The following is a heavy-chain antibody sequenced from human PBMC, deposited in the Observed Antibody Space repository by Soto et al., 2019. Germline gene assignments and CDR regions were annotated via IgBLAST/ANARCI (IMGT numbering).Heavy chain of an antibody. V-gene: IGHV4-31*03. CDR3: AGTVVVVAATPLYYYGMDV. CDR2: IYYSGST. CDR1: GGSISSGGYY. J-gene: IGHJ6*02. Sequence: SETLSLTCTVSGGSISSGGYYWSWIRQHPGKGLEWIGYIYYSGSTYYNPSLKSRVTISVDTSKNQFSLKLSSVTAADTAVYYCAGTVVVVAATPLYYYGMDVWGQGXTVTVSS. D-gene: IGHD2-15*01.